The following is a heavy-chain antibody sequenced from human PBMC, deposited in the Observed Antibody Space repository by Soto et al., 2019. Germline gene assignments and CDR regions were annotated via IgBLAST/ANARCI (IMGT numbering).Heavy chain of an antibody. CDR2: VFHIGRA. CDR1: GGSLGGYY. Sequence: AETLSLTCTVPGGSLGGYYWTWIRQPPGKGLEWIGYVFHIGRANYNASLKSRVIISLDTSNYQLSLKLSSVTAADTAVYYCARDGDGRMTTNPYYYNGMDVWGPGTTVTVSS. D-gene: IGHD4-4*01. J-gene: IGHJ6*02. CDR3: ARDGDGRMTTNPYYYNGMDV. V-gene: IGHV4-59*01.